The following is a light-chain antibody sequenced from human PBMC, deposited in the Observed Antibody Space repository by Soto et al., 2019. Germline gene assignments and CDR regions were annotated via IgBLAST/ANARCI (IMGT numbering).Light chain of an antibody. CDR2: DAS. V-gene: IGKV3-11*01. J-gene: IGKJ5*01. Sequence: IVLAQSPATLSLSPGERVTLSCRASQSVSSYLAWYQQKPGQPPRLLIYDASNRATGIPARFSGSGSGTDFTLTISSLEPEDFAVYYCQQRANWPATFGQGTRLE. CDR3: QQRANWPAT. CDR1: QSVSSY.